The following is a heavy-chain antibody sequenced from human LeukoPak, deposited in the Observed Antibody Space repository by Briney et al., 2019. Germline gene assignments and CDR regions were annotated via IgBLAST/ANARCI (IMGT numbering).Heavy chain of an antibody. CDR2: IYYSGVT. V-gene: IGHV4-39*02. Sequence: PSETLSLTCTVSGGSISSSTYYWGWIRQPPGKGLEWIGNIYYSGVTYYNPSLKSRFTIYVDTSKNQFSLRLKSVTAADTAVYYCARDYGDFWFDPWGQGTLVTISS. CDR3: ARDYGDFWFDP. CDR1: GGSISSSTYY. D-gene: IGHD4-17*01. J-gene: IGHJ5*02.